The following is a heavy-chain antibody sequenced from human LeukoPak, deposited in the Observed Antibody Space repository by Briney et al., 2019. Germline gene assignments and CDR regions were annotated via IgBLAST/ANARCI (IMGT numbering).Heavy chain of an antibody. CDR1: GFTFSSYA. J-gene: IGHJ4*02. CDR2: ISYDGSNK. Sequence: GGSLRLSCAASGFTFSSYAMHWVRQAPGKGLEWVAVISYDGSNKYYADSVKGRFTISRDNSKNTLYLQMNSLRAEDTAVYYCARDEVGVWGSYPHWGQGTLVTVSS. D-gene: IGHD3-16*02. CDR3: ARDEVGVWGSYPH. V-gene: IGHV3-30-3*01.